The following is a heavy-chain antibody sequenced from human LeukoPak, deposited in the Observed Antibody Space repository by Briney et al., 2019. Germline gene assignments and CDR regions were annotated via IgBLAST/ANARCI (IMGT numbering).Heavy chain of an antibody. V-gene: IGHV4-61*05. Sequence: SETLSLTCTVSGGSISSSSYYWSWIRQPPGRGLEWIGYIYYSGSTNYNPSLKSRVTISVDTSKNQFSLKLSSVTAADTAVYYCARRHESYGGVDYWGQGTLVTVSS. CDR1: GGSISSSSYY. CDR2: IYYSGST. D-gene: IGHD4-23*01. CDR3: ARRHESYGGVDY. J-gene: IGHJ4*02.